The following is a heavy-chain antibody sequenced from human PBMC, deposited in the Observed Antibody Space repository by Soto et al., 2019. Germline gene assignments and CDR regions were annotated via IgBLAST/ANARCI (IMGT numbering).Heavy chain of an antibody. Sequence: QVQLVESGGGVVQPGRSLRLSCAASGFTFSSYAMHWVRQAPGKGLEWVAVISYDGSNKYYADSVKGRFTISRDNSKNTLYLQMNSLRAEDTAVYYCAREEQQLVRSIYFQHWGQGTLVTVSS. J-gene: IGHJ1*01. V-gene: IGHV3-30-3*01. CDR3: AREEQQLVRSIYFQH. CDR2: ISYDGSNK. CDR1: GFTFSSYA. D-gene: IGHD6-13*01.